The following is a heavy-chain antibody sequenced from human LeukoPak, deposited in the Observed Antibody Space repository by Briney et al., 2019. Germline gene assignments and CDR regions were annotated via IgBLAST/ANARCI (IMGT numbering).Heavy chain of an antibody. V-gene: IGHV1-69*04. D-gene: IGHD1-26*01. CDR3: QSRAIGVADHNFDY. CDR2: IIPILGIA. CDR1: GGTFSSYA. Sequence: SVKVSCKASGGTFSSYAISWVRQAPGQGLEWIGRIIPILGIANYAQKFQGRVTITADKSTSTACMELSSLSSEAKAVSYFQSRAIGVADHNFDYWGQGTLVTVSS. J-gene: IGHJ4*02.